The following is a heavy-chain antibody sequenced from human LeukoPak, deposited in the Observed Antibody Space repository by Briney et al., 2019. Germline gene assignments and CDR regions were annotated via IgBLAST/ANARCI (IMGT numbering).Heavy chain of an antibody. Sequence: SETLSLTCAVYGGSFSGYYWSWIRQPPGKGLEWIGEINHSGSTNYNPSLKSRVTILVDTSKNQFSLKLSSVTAADTAVYYCARGGNYYYYYMDVWGKGTTVTVSS. CDR1: GGSFSGYY. CDR3: ARGGNYYYYYMDV. V-gene: IGHV4-34*01. CDR2: INHSGST. J-gene: IGHJ6*03.